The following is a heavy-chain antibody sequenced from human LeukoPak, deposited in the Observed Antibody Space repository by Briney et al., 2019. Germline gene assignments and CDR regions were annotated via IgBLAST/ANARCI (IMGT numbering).Heavy chain of an antibody. D-gene: IGHD6-13*01. V-gene: IGHV4-59*01. CDR2: IYYSGST. Sequence: SETLSLTCTVSGGSLSSYYWSWIRQPPGKGLEWIGYIYYSGSTNYNSSLKSRVTISVDTSKKQFSLKLSSVTAADTAVYYCARGDSSSWYGELDYYFDYWGQGTLVTVSS. J-gene: IGHJ4*02. CDR1: GGSLSSYY. CDR3: ARGDSSSWYGELDYYFDY.